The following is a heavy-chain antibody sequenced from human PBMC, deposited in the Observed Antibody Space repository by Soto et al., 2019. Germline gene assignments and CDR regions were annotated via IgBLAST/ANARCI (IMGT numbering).Heavy chain of an antibody. J-gene: IGHJ6*02. D-gene: IGHD5-12*01. CDR1: GFTFSSSW. CDR2: IKEDGSEK. Sequence: PGGSLRLSCAASGFTFSSSWMTWVRQAPGKGLAWVANIKEDGSEKYYVDSVKGRFTISRDNTNESLYLQMNSLRAEDTAVYYCARDPAPVGYRGLDVWGQGTTVTVYS. V-gene: IGHV3-7*01. CDR3: ARDPAPVGYRGLDV.